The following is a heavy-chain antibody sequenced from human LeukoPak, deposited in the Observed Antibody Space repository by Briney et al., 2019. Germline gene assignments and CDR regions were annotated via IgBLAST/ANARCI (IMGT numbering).Heavy chain of an antibody. CDR3: AREYRYYFDY. J-gene: IGHJ4*02. V-gene: IGHV3-30*04. CDR2: ISYDGSNK. CDR1: GFTFSSYA. Sequence: GGSLRLSCAASGFTFSSYAMHWVRQAPGKWLEWVAAISYDGSNKYYADSVKGRFTISRDNSKNTLYLQMNSLRAEDTAVYYCAREYRYYFDYWGQGTLVTVSS. D-gene: IGHD1-14*01.